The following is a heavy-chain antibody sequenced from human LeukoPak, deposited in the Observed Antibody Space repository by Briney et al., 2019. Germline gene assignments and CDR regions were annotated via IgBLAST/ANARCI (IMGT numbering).Heavy chain of an antibody. CDR2: ISGDGGST. CDR1: GFAFDDYA. Sequence: GRSLRPSCAASGFAFDDYAMHWVRQAPATGLEWVSLISGDGGSTYYADSVKGRFTISRDNSKNSLYLQMNSLRTEDTALYYCAKDIRGDGYNSRFDYWGQGTLVTVSP. J-gene: IGHJ4*02. V-gene: IGHV3-43*02. CDR3: AKDIRGDGYNSRFDY. D-gene: IGHD5-24*01.